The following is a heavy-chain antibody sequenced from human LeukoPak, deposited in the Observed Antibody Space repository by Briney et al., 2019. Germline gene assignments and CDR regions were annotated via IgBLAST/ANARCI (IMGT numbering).Heavy chain of an antibody. CDR2: INGDGSST. Sequence: PGGSLRLSCAASGFTFSSYWMHWVRQAPGKGLVWVSRINGDGSSTTYADSVKGRLTISRGNAKNTLYLQMNSLRAEDTAVYYCARDGVALDPWGQGTLVTVSS. CDR3: ARDGVALDP. J-gene: IGHJ5*02. V-gene: IGHV3-74*01. CDR1: GFTFSSYW. D-gene: IGHD2-8*01.